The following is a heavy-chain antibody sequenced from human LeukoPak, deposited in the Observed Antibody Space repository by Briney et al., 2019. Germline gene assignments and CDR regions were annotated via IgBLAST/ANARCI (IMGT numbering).Heavy chain of an antibody. D-gene: IGHD3-22*01. CDR2: IHYTGST. V-gene: IGHV4-59*01. Sequence: SETLSLTCTVSSGSISTYYCTLIRQPPGKRLEWIGFIHYTGSTNYNPSLKSRVTISVDTSKNQFSLKLNSVTAADTAVYYCARSSGGRYYIDYWGQGTLVTVSS. CDR1: SGSISTYY. J-gene: IGHJ4*02. CDR3: ARSSGGRYYIDY.